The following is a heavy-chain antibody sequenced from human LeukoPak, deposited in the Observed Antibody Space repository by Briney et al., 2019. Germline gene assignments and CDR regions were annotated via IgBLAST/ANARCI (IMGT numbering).Heavy chain of an antibody. CDR2: IIPIFGTA. V-gene: IGHV1-69*05. D-gene: IGHD1-26*01. CDR3: ARDRRVGAAYYFDY. CDR1: GCTFSSYA. J-gene: IGHJ4*02. Sequence: PVKVSCKASGCTFSSYAISWVRQAPGQGLEWMGGIIPIFGTANYAQKFQGRVTITTDESTSTAYMELSSLRSEDTAVYYCARDRRVGAAYYFDYWGQGTLVTVSS.